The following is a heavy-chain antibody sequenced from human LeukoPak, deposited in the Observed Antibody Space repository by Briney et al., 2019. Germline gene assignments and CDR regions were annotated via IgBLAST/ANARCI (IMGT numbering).Heavy chain of an antibody. D-gene: IGHD6-13*01. V-gene: IGHV4-59*01. CDR1: GGSISSYY. Sequence: SETLSLTCTVSGGSISSYYWSWIRQPPGKGLEWLGYIYYSGSTNYNPSLKSRVTISVDTSKNQFSLKLSSVTAADTAVYYCAKGYSSPAPYYYYYMDVWGKGTTVTVSS. CDR3: AKGYSSPAPYYYYYMDV. J-gene: IGHJ6*03. CDR2: IYYSGST.